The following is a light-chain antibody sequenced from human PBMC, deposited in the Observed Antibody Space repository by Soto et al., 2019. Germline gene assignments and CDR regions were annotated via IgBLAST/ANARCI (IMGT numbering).Light chain of an antibody. CDR1: RNDVGGYNY. CDR3: SSYTTSATYV. J-gene: IGLJ1*01. V-gene: IGLV2-14*01. Sequence: QSALTQPASVSGSPGQSITISCTGNRNDVGGYNYVSWYQLHPGKAPKLIIFEVTKRPSGISYRFSGSKSGNTASLTISGLQAEDEADYSCSSYTTSATYVFGTGTKLTVL. CDR2: EVT.